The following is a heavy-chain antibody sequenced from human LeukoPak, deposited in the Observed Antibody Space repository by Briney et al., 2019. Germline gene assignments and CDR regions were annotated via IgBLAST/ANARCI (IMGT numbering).Heavy chain of an antibody. CDR1: GGSFSGYY. J-gene: IGHJ4*02. Sequence: NPSETLSLTCAVYGGSFSGYYWSWIRQPPGKGLEWIGEINHSGSTNYNPSLKSRVTISVDTSKNQFSLKLSSVTAADTAVYYCARDTGYDSSGYRYFDYWGQGTLVTVSS. CDR2: INHSGST. CDR3: ARDTGYDSSGYRYFDY. D-gene: IGHD3-22*01. V-gene: IGHV4-34*01.